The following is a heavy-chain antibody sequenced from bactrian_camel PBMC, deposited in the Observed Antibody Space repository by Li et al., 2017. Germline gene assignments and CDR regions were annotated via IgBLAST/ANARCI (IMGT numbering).Heavy chain of an antibody. D-gene: IGHD7*01. V-gene: IGHV3-2*01. CDR1: GYTHSNFC. CDR2: IANDMT. Sequence: HVQLVESGGGSAQAGGALRLSCVVSGYTHSNFCMGWFRQAPLKEPEGVASIANDMTIYADSVKGRFAISRDNAKNILYLQMNSLKPEDSAEYYCAAGRRGDCRYFLVSLSDDRADYWGEGTQVTVS. J-gene: IGHJ4*01. CDR3: AAGRRGDCRYFLVSLSDDRADY.